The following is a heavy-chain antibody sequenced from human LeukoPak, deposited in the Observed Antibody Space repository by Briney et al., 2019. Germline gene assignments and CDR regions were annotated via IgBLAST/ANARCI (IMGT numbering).Heavy chain of an antibody. D-gene: IGHD1-26*01. V-gene: IGHV3-7*01. CDR2: IKQDGAEK. J-gene: IGHJ4*02. CDR1: GFRFGDYW. CDR3: ARVGAWDLQRVFEY. Sequence: GGSLRLSCAASGFRFGDYWMTWARHIPGKGLEWVANIKQDGAEKNYAESVEGRFIISRDNAKNSLFLEMDSLKVEDTAVYYCARVGAWDLQRVFEYWGQGTLVTVSS.